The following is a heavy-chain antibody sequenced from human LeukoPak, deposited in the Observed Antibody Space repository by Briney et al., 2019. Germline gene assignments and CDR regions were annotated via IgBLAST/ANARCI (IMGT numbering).Heavy chain of an antibody. V-gene: IGHV4-59*01. J-gene: IGHJ6*03. CDR2: IDYSGST. D-gene: IGHD6-13*01. CDR1: GGSISSYY. Sequence: PSETLSLTCTVSGGSISSYYWSWIRQPPGKGLEWIGYIDYSGSTNYNPSLKSRVTISVDTSKNQFSLKLSSVTAADTAVYYCARERSSWYTQNYYYYYMDVWGKGTTVTISS. CDR3: ARERSSWYTQNYYYYYMDV.